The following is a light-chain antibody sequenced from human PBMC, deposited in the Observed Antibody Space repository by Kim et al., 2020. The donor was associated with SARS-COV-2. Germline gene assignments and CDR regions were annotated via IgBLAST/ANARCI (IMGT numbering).Light chain of an antibody. CDR2: TAS. Sequence: TFRGDRVTITCRASQSISNYLNWYQQKPGKAPELLIYTASSLQSGVPSRFSGRGSGTDFTLTISSLQPEDFATYYCQQSYSAPYTFGQGTKLEI. V-gene: IGKV1-39*01. CDR1: QSISNY. CDR3: QQSYSAPYT. J-gene: IGKJ2*01.